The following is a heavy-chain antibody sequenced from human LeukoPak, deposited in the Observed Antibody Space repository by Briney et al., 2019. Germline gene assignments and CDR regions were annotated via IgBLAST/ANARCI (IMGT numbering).Heavy chain of an antibody. CDR1: GFTFSSYA. D-gene: IGHD5-24*01. Sequence: GASLRLSCAAPGFTFSSYAMSWVRQAPGKGLEWVSAISGSGGSTYYADSVKGRFTISRDNSKNTLYLQVNSLRAEDTAVYYCAKGGGYNDFDYWGQGTLVTVSS. CDR2: ISGSGGST. CDR3: AKGGGYNDFDY. V-gene: IGHV3-23*01. J-gene: IGHJ4*02.